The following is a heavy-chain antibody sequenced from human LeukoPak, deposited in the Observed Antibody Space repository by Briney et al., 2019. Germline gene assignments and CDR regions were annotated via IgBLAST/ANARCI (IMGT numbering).Heavy chain of an antibody. V-gene: IGHV3-30*02. J-gene: IGHJ4*02. CDR2: IRYDGSNK. D-gene: IGHD3-10*01. CDR3: AIKAKGDY. CDR1: GFTFNRYA. Sequence: GGSLRLSCAASGFTFNRYAMHWVRQAPGKGLEWVAFIRYDGSNKYYADSVKGRFTISRDNSKNTLYLQMNSLRAEDTAVYYSAIKAKGDYWGQGTLVTVSS.